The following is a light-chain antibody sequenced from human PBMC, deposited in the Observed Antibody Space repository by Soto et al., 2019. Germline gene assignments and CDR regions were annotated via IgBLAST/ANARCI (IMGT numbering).Light chain of an antibody. CDR2: GAS. V-gene: IGKV3-20*01. Sequence: EIVLTQSPATLSVFPGEKATLSCGASQSVSNNLAWYHQKPGQAPRPLIYGASSRATGIPDRFSGSGSGADFTLTISRLEPEDFAVYFCQQYGSSPRTFGLGTKVDVK. CDR1: QSVSNN. CDR3: QQYGSSPRT. J-gene: IGKJ1*01.